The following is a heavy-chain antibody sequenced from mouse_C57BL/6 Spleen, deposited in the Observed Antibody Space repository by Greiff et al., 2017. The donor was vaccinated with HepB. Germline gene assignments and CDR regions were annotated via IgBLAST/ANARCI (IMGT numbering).Heavy chain of an antibody. J-gene: IGHJ2*01. Sequence: VQLQQSGAELARPGASVKLSCKASGYTFTSYGISWVKQRTGQGLEWIGEIYPRSGNTYYNVKFKGKATLTADKSSSTAYMELRSLTSEDSAVYFCAGYYGSTNYFDYWGQGTTLTVSS. D-gene: IGHD1-1*01. CDR1: GYTFTSYG. CDR3: AGYYGSTNYFDY. CDR2: IYPRSGNT. V-gene: IGHV1-81*01.